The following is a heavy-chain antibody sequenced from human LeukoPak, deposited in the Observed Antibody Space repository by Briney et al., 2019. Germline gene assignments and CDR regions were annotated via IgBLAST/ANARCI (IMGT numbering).Heavy chain of an antibody. D-gene: IGHD2/OR15-2a*01. V-gene: IGHV3-74*01. J-gene: IGHJ4*02. Sequence: GGSLRLSCAASGNYWMHWVRQAPGKGLVWVSHINSDGSWTSYADSVKGRFTISKDNAKGTVYLQMNSLRAEDTAVYYCVSFYETYWGRGTLVTVSS. CDR3: VSFYETY. CDR1: GNYW. CDR2: INSDGSWT.